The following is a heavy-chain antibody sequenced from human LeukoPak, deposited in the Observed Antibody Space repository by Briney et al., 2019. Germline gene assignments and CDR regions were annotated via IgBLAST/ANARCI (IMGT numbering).Heavy chain of an antibody. CDR3: AREGGFYRPLDY. CDR2: VHLDGRT. J-gene: IGHJ4*02. V-gene: IGHV4-4*02. CDR1: GGSVTSTNW. Sequence: PSGTLSLTCAVSGGSVTSTNWWTWVRQPPGKGLEWIGEVHLDGRTNYNPSLTGRLTMSVDLCENHISLKMTSVTAADTAVYYCAREGGFYRPLDYSGQGMLVTVSS. D-gene: IGHD3-3*01.